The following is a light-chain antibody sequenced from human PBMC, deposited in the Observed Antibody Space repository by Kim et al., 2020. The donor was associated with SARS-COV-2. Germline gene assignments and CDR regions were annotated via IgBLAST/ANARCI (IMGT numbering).Light chain of an antibody. CDR2: QDT. Sequence: SYELTQPPSVSVSPGQTASIACSGDKLGDAYASWYQQKPGQSPVVVIYQDTKRPSGIPERFSGSNSGNTATLTISGTQSMDEADYYCQAWDSSTLVFGAG. CDR3: QAWDSSTLV. CDR1: KLGDAY. V-gene: IGLV3-1*01. J-gene: IGLJ2*01.